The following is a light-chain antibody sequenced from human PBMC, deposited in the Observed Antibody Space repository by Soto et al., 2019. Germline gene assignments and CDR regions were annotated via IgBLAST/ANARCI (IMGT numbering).Light chain of an antibody. Sequence: ETVLTQSPGTLSLSPGERATLSCRASQRVRRNYLAWYQQKPGQAPRLLIYGASSRATGIPDRFSGSGSGTDFTLTISRLAPEDFAVYYCQQYGSSPMYTFGQGTKLEIK. CDR2: GAS. CDR1: QRVRRNY. V-gene: IGKV3-20*01. CDR3: QQYGSSPMYT. J-gene: IGKJ2*01.